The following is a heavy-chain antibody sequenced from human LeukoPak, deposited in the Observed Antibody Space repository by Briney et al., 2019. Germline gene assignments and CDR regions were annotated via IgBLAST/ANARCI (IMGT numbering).Heavy chain of an antibody. CDR3: ARGLSHDSSGYYYFDY. CDR2: INHSGST. D-gene: IGHD3-22*01. Sequence: PSETLSLTCAVYGGSFSGYYWSWIRQPPGKGLEWIGEINHSGSTNYNPSLKSRVTISVDTSKNQFSLKLSSVTAADTAVYYCARGLSHDSSGYYYFDYWGQGTLVTVSS. J-gene: IGHJ4*02. V-gene: IGHV4-34*01. CDR1: GGSFSGYY.